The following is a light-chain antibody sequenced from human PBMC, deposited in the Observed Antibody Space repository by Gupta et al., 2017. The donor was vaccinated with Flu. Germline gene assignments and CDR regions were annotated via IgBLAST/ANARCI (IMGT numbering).Light chain of an antibody. Sequence: ERATLSCRASQSVSSDLAWYQQKPGQAPRLLIYGASTRATGIPARFSGSGSGTEFTLTISSLQSEDFAVYYCQHYNNWPPWTFGQGTKVEV. CDR2: GAS. V-gene: IGKV3-15*01. J-gene: IGKJ1*01. CDR3: QHYNNWPPWT. CDR1: QSVSSD.